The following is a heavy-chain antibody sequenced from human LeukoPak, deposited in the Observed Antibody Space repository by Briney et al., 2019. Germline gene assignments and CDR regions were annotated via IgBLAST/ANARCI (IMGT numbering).Heavy chain of an antibody. CDR2: IYYSGST. CDR1: GGSISSSSYY. CDR3: ASIAVAVRKEYYFDY. Sequence: SETLSLTCTVSGGSISSSSYYWGWIRQPPGKGLEWIGSIYYSGSTYYNPSLKSRVTISVDTSKNQFSLKLSSATAADTAVYYCASIAVAVRKEYYFDYWGQGTLVTVSS. J-gene: IGHJ4*02. D-gene: IGHD6-19*01. V-gene: IGHV4-39*07.